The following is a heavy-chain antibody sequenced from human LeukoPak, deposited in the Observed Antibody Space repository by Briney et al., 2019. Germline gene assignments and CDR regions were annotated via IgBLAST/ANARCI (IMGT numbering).Heavy chain of an antibody. CDR1: GFTFSSYW. V-gene: IGHV3-7*01. D-gene: IGHD3-9*01. J-gene: IGHJ4*02. CDR2: IKQDGSEK. Sequence: PGGSLRLSCAASGFTFSSYWMSWVRQAPGKGLAWVANIKQDGSEKYYVDSVKGRFTISRDNAKNSLYLQMNSLRAEDTAVYYCARDDFDWLLNYWGQGTLVTVSS. CDR3: ARDDFDWLLNY.